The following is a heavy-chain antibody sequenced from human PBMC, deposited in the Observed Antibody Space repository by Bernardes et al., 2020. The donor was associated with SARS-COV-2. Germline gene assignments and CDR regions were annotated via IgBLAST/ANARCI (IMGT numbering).Heavy chain of an antibody. D-gene: IGHD3-22*01. CDR1: GSSIGSTNFY. J-gene: IGHJ5*02. V-gene: IGHV4-39*01. CDR2: IYYSGST. Sequence: SETLSLTCTLSGSSIGSTNFYWGWILQPPGKGLEWLVSIYYSGSTYYDPSVKSRLTMSVDTPKNQFSLKLTSVTAADTAVYYCARHNYDNTGYDNWFDPWGQGTLVTVSS. CDR3: ARHNYDNTGYDNWFDP.